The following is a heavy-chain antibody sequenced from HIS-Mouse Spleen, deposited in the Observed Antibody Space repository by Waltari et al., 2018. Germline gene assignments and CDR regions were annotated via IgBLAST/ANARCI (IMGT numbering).Heavy chain of an antibody. CDR1: GFTFSSYA. J-gene: IGHJ6*02. Sequence: EVQLLESGGGLVQPGGSLRLSCAASGFTFSSYAMSWVRQAPGKGLEWVSAISGSGGSTYYADSVNGRFTISRDNAKNTLYLQMNSLRAEDTAVYCCAKDKGSYYYYGMDVWGQGTTVTVSS. D-gene: IGHD3-10*01. CDR2: ISGSGGST. V-gene: IGHV3-23*01. CDR3: AKDKGSYYYYGMDV.